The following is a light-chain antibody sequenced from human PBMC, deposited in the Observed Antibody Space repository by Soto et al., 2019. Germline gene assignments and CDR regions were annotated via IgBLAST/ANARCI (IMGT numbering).Light chain of an antibody. CDR3: QSYDSSLSNWV. V-gene: IGLV1-40*01. CDR2: GNS. J-gene: IGLJ3*02. CDR1: SSNIGAGYD. Sequence: QSVLTQPPSVSGAPGQRVTISCTGSSSNIGAGYDVHWYQQLPGTAPKLLIYGNSNRPSGVPDRLSGSKSGTSASLAITGRQAEDEADYYCQSYDSSLSNWVFGGGTKVTVL.